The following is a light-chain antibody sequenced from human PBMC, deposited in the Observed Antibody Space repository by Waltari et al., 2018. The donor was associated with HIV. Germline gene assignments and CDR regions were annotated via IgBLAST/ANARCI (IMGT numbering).Light chain of an antibody. Sequence: DIQMTQFPSSLSASVGDRVTITCRASQNINNFLNWYQQKPGKAPKLLMYSASTLESGVPSRFSGSGSGTYFTLTISSLQPDDFATYYCQHYDSYPWTFGQGTKVEIK. V-gene: IGKV1-39*01. CDR3: QHYDSYPWT. CDR1: QNINNF. CDR2: SAS. J-gene: IGKJ1*01.